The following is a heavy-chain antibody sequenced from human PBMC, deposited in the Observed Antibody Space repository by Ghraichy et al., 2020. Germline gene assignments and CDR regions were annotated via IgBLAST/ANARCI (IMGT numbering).Heavy chain of an antibody. CDR2: IIPIIGTA. D-gene: IGHD3-22*01. CDR1: GGTFSSYA. J-gene: IGHJ4*02. Sequence: SVKVSCKASGGTFSSYAISWVRQAPGQGLEWMGGIIPIIGTAIYAQKFQGRVTITADESTSTAYMELSSLSSEDTAVYYCASHITMIVPQFDYWGQGTLVTVSS. CDR3: ASHITMIVPQFDY. V-gene: IGHV1-69*13.